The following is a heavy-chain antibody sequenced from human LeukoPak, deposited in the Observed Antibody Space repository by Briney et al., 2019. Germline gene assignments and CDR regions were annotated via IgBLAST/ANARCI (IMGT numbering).Heavy chain of an antibody. CDR1: GFTLSTYA. D-gene: IGHD2-21*01. J-gene: IGHJ4*02. CDR3: AKAPVTTCRGAYCYPFDY. Sequence: SGGSLRLSCAASGFTLSTYAMSWVRQTPGKGLEWVAATSSSDAGTYHADSVKGRFTISRDSSKNTLFLQMNRLRPEDAAVYYCAKAPVTTCRGAYCYPFDYWGQGTLVTVSS. V-gene: IGHV3-23*01. CDR2: TSSSDAGT.